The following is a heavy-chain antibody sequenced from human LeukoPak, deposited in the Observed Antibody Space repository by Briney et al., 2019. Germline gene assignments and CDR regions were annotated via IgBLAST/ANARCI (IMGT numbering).Heavy chain of an antibody. J-gene: IGHJ4*02. CDR2: IWYDGSNK. D-gene: IGHD6-19*01. CDR1: GFTFSSYG. Sequence: GGSLRLSCAASGFTFSSYGMHWVRQAPGKGLEWVAVIWYDGSNKYYADSVKGRFTISRDNSKNTLYLQMNSLRAEDTAVYYCARDERAGSGWYFVYWGQGTLVTVSS. V-gene: IGHV3-33*01. CDR3: ARDERAGSGWYFVY.